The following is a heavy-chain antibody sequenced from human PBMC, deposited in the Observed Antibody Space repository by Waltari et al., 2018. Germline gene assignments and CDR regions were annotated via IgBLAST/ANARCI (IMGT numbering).Heavy chain of an antibody. CDR1: GGSVSSGGYS. CDR2: IYYSGST. CDR3: ARAKKVLLWFGEFDY. D-gene: IGHD3-10*01. Sequence: QVQLQESGPGLVKPSQTLSLTCTVSGGSVSSGGYSWSWIRQPPGKGLEWIGYIYYSGSTYYNPSLKSRVTISVDTSKNQFSLKLSSVTAVDTAVYYCARAKKVLLWFGEFDYWGQGTLVTVSS. J-gene: IGHJ4*02. V-gene: IGHV4-30-4*07.